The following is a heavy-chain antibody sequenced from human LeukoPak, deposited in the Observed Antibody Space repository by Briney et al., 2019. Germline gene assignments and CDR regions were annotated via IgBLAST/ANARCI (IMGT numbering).Heavy chain of an antibody. CDR1: GFTFSSYG. CDR2: ISYDGSNK. D-gene: IGHD5-24*01. CDR3: TRVGYIDEGIDY. J-gene: IGHJ4*02. Sequence: GGSLRLSCAASGFTFSSYGMHWVRQAPGKGLEWVAVISYDGSNKYYADSVKGRFTIPRDNAKNSLYLQMNSLRAEDTAIYYCTRVGYIDEGIDYWGQGTLVTVSS. V-gene: IGHV3-30*03.